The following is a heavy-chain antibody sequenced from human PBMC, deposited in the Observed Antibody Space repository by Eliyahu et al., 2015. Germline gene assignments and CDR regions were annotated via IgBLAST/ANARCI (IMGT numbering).Heavy chain of an antibody. Sequence: EVQLVQSGPEIKKSGESLRISCKXSGYTFTXYWIAWVRQXPGRGLEWMGFIXPDDSDAXYSPSFXGQVTFSADKSIRTAYLQWNSLKASDTATYYCARGVDTSGYYDVSAFWGQGTRVTVSS. CDR3: ARGVDTSGYYDVSAF. CDR1: GYTFTXYW. D-gene: IGHD3-3*01. J-gene: IGHJ4*02. V-gene: IGHV5-51*03. CDR2: IXPDDSDA.